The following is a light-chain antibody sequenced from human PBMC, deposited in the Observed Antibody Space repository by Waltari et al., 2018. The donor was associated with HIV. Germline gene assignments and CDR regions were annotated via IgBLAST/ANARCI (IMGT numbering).Light chain of an antibody. V-gene: IGLV1-40*01. J-gene: IGLJ3*02. CDR2: RNV. CDR1: RTNIGAGSD. CDR3: QSYDTSLGGWV. Sequence: QSVLTQPPSVSGAPGQRVTISCTAIRTNIGAGSDLHWYQQLPGTAPKLLIFRNVNRPSGVPDRFSGSKSGTSASLAITGLQAEDEADFYCQSYDTSLGGWVFGGGTKLTVL.